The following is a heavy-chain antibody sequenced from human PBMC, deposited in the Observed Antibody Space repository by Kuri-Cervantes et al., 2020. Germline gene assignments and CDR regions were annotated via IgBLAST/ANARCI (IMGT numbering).Heavy chain of an antibody. Sequence: LRLSCAVYGGSFSGYYWSWIRQPPGKGLEWIGEITRTGSTNYNPSLKSRVTMPVDTSKNQFSLKLSSVTAADTAVYYCARPSRGYSYGSYFDYWGQGTLVTVSS. CDR1: GGSFSGYY. J-gene: IGHJ4*02. D-gene: IGHD5-18*01. CDR2: ITRTGST. CDR3: ARPSRGYSYGSYFDY. V-gene: IGHV4-34*01.